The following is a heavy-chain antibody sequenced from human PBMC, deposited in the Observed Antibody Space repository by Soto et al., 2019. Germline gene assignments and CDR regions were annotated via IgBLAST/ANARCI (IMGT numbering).Heavy chain of an antibody. Sequence: SETLSLTCTVSGGSISSYYWSWIRQPPGKGLEWIGYIYYSGSTNYNPSLKSRVTISVDTSKNQFSLKLSSVTAADTAVYYCARVTFQTYYFDYWGQGTLVTVSS. CDR3: ARVTFQTYYFDY. D-gene: IGHD3-10*01. J-gene: IGHJ4*02. V-gene: IGHV4-59*01. CDR1: GGSISSYY. CDR2: IYYSGST.